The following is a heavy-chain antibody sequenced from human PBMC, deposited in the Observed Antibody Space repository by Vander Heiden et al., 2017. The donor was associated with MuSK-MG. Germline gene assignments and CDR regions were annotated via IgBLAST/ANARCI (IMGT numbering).Heavy chain of an antibody. V-gene: IGHV3-23*01. CDR2: ISGSGGTT. J-gene: IGHJ4*02. CDR1: GFTSSTYA. Sequence: EVQLLESGGCLVQPGGCLRLSCAASGFTSSTYAISLVLQAPGKGLEWVSAISGSGGTTYYADAVKGRFTSSRDNSKNTLYLQMNSLRAEDTAVYYCARRSGFARYFDYWGQGTLVTVSS. CDR3: ARRSGFARYFDY. D-gene: IGHD6-19*01.